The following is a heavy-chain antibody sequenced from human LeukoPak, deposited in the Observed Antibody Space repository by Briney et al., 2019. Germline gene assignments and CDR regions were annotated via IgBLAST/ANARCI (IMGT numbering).Heavy chain of an antibody. V-gene: IGHV4-34*01. CDR3: ARARPCSSGWYGDKYFQH. J-gene: IGHJ1*01. D-gene: IGHD6-19*01. CDR1: GGSFSGYY. Sequence: SETLSLTCAVYGGSFSGYYWSWIRQPPGKGLEWIGEINHSGSTNYNPSLKSRVTISVDTSKNQFSLKLSSVTAADTAVYYCARARPCSSGWYGDKYFQHWGQGTLVTVSS. CDR2: INHSGST.